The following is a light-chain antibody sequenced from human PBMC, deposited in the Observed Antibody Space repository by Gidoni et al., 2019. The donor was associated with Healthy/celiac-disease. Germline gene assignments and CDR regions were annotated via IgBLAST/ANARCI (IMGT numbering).Light chain of an antibody. CDR1: TSNIGNNY. J-gene: IGLJ2*01. V-gene: IGLV1-51*01. CDR3: GTWDSSLSAVV. CDR2: DNN. Sequence: QSVLTPPPSVSAAPGPKVTLSCSGSTSNIGNNYVSWYQQLPGTAPKLLIYDNNKRPSGIPDRFSGSKSGTSATLGITGRQTGDEADYYCGTWDSSLSAVVFGGGTKLTVL.